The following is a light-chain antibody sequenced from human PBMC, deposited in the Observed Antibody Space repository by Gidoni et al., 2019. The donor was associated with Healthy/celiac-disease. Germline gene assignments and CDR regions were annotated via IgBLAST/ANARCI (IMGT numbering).Light chain of an antibody. CDR2: KAS. CDR3: QQYNSFPLT. CDR1: QSISTW. Sequence: DIQMTPSPSTLSASVGDRVTITCRASQSISTWLAWYQQKPGKAPKLLIYKASSLESGDPSRFSGSGSGTEFTLTISSLQPDDFATYYCQQYNSFPLTFGGGTKVEIK. J-gene: IGKJ4*01. V-gene: IGKV1-5*03.